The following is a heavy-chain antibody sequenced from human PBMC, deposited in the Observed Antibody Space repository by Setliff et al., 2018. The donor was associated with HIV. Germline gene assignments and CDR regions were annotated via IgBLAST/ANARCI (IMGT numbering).Heavy chain of an antibody. J-gene: IGHJ4*02. V-gene: IGHV3-30-3*01. Sequence: GGSLRLSCAASGFTFSNYAMHWVRQAPGKGLEWVAVISYDGSNKYYADSVKGRFTISRDNSKNTLYLQMNSLRAEDTAVYYCARGALFGSGYYPCDYWGQGTLVTVSS. CDR2: ISYDGSNK. CDR3: ARGALFGSGYYPCDY. D-gene: IGHD3-22*01. CDR1: GFTFSNYA.